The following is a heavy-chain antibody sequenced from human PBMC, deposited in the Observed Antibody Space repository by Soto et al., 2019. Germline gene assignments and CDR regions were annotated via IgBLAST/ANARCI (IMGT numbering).Heavy chain of an antibody. Sequence: QVQLVQSGAEVKKPGASVKVSCKASGYTFTSYGISWVRQAPGQGLEWMGWISAYNGNTNYAQKLQGRVTMTTDTSPITAHMELRSLGSDDTAVDYCAREGDGSGWQRMRYWGQGTLVTVSS. D-gene: IGHD6-19*01. CDR1: GYTFTSYG. V-gene: IGHV1-18*01. CDR3: AREGDGSGWQRMRY. J-gene: IGHJ4*02. CDR2: ISAYNGNT.